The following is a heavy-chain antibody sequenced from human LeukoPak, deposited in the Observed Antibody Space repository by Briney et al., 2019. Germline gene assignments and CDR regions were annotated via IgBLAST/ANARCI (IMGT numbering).Heavy chain of an antibody. CDR2: IKQDGSEK. CDR3: ARDLGTSGSYLGYYYYYGMDV. J-gene: IGHJ6*02. Sequence: PGGSLRLSCAASGFTFSDHYMDWVRQAPGKGLEWVANIKQDGSEKYYVDSVKGRFTISRDNAKNSLYLQMNSLRAEDTAVYYCARDLGTSGSYLGYYYYYGMDVWGQGTTVTVSS. CDR1: GFTFSDHY. D-gene: IGHD3-10*01. V-gene: IGHV3-7*01.